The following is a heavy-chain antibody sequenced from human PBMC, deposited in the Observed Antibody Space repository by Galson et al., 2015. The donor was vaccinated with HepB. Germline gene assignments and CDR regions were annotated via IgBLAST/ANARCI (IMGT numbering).Heavy chain of an antibody. J-gene: IGHJ3*02. CDR3: ARGIVAPISDAFDI. CDR1: GFNVSSNY. V-gene: IGHV3-53*01. Sequence: SLRLSCAASGFNVSSNYMSWVRQAPGKGLEWVSLVYSGGSTYYADSVKRRFTISRDNSKNTLYLQMNSLRAEDTAVYYCARGIVAPISDAFDIWGQGTMVTVSS. CDR2: VYSGGST. D-gene: IGHD3-22*01.